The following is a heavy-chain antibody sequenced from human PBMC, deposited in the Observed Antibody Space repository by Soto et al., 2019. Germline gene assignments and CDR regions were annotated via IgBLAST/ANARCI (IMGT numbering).Heavy chain of an antibody. Sequence: PGESLKISCQGSGYSFTSYWIGWVRPLPGKGLEWMGIIYPGDSDTRYSPSFQGQVTISADKSISTAYLQWSSLKASDTAMYYCAGAVTTLGFNAFDIWGQGTMVTVSS. J-gene: IGHJ3*02. CDR1: GYSFTSYW. V-gene: IGHV5-51*01. D-gene: IGHD4-17*01. CDR3: AGAVTTLGFNAFDI. CDR2: IYPGDSDT.